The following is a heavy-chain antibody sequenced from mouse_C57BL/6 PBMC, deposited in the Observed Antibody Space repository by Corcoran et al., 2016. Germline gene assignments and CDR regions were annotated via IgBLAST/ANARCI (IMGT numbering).Heavy chain of an antibody. V-gene: IGHV1-18*01. D-gene: IGHD2-5*01. CDR3: ASYSNYWYFDV. Sequence: EVQLQQSGPELVQPGASVKIPCKASGYTFPSCTLDGVKPSHGKSLEWLGDINPNNGGTIYNQKFKGKATLTVDKSSSTAYMELRSLTSEDTAVYYCASYSNYWYFDVWGTGTTVTVSS. J-gene: IGHJ1*03. CDR1: GYTFPSCT. CDR2: INPNNGGT.